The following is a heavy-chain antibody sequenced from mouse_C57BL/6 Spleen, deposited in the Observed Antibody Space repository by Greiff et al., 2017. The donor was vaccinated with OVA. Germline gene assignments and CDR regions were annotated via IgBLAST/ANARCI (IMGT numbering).Heavy chain of an antibody. V-gene: IGHV1-69*01. D-gene: IGHD1-1*01. CDR1: GYTFTSYW. CDR3: ARGGLLRFDD. CDR2: IDPSDSYT. Sequence: VQLQQPGAELVMPGASVKLSCKASGYTFTSYWMHWVKQRPGQGLEWIGEIDPSDSYTNYNQKFKGKSTLTVDKSSSTAYMQLSSLTSEDSAVYYCARGGLLRFDDWGKGTTLTVSS. J-gene: IGHJ2*01.